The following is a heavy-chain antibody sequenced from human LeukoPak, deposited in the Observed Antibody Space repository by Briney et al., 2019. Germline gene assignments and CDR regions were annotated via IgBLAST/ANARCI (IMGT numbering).Heavy chain of an antibody. J-gene: IGHJ6*03. Sequence: SETLSLTCAVYGGSFSGYYWSWIRQPPGKGLEWIGEINHSGSTIYNPSLKSRVTISVDTSKNQFSLKLSSVTAADTAVYYCARARGYNWKSRYYYMDVWGKGTTVTVSS. CDR3: ARARGYNWKSRYYYMDV. CDR1: GGSFSGYY. D-gene: IGHD1-20*01. V-gene: IGHV4-34*01. CDR2: INHSGST.